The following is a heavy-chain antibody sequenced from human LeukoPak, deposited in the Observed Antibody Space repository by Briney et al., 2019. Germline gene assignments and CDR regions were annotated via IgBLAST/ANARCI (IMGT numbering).Heavy chain of an antibody. CDR2: INYSGST. J-gene: IGHJ4*02. Sequence: PSETLSLTCTVSGGSISSGGYYWSWIRQHPGKGLEWIGYINYSGSTNYNPSLKSRVTISVDTSKNQFSLKLSSVTAADTAVYYCARGTYGAARRFDYWGQGTLVTVSS. D-gene: IGHD6-13*01. CDR1: GGSISSGGYY. V-gene: IGHV4-31*03. CDR3: ARGTYGAARRFDY.